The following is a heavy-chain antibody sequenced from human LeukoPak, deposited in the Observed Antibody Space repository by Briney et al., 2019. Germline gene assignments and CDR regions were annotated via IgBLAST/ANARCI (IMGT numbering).Heavy chain of an antibody. V-gene: IGHV3-23*01. Sequence: GGSLRLSCAASGFTFSTSAMSWVRQAPGKGLEWVSSITSSGGATYYTDSVRGRFTISRDNSGSTLSLQMNSLRAEDTAIYYCARRAHRTGERLYYFDYWGQGTLVTVSS. CDR1: GFTFSTSA. CDR2: ITSSGGAT. J-gene: IGHJ4*02. D-gene: IGHD2-8*02. CDR3: ARRAHRTGERLYYFDY.